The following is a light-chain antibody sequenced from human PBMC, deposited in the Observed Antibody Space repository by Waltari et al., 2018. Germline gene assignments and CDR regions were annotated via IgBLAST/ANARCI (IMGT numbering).Light chain of an antibody. V-gene: IGLV1-40*01. J-gene: IGLJ3*02. CDR2: ATT. Sequence: QSVLTPPPSVSGAPWRRVTVSCPGRPSMTGAGYDFQWYQQFPGRAPKLVIYATTYRPSGVPYRFSATKSGSSASLAITGLQAEDEADYYCQSYDKILSAWVFGGGTKLTVL. CDR1: PSMTGAGYD. CDR3: QSYDKILSAWV.